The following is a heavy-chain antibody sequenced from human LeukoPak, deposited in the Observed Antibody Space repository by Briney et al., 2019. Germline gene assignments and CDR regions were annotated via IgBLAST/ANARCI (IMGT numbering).Heavy chain of an antibody. CDR1: GYTFNDYY. D-gene: IGHD5-24*01. CDR2: MNPATGGT. J-gene: IGHJ5*02. CDR3: AREGQVADDTNWFDP. V-gene: IGHV1-2*02. Sequence: GASVMGSCKASGYTFNDYYLRWVRQAPGQGPEWMGWMNPATGGTNTAQKFKGRFTMTRDTSISTAYMELTSLRFDATAMYYCAREGQVADDTNWFDPWGQGTLVTVSS.